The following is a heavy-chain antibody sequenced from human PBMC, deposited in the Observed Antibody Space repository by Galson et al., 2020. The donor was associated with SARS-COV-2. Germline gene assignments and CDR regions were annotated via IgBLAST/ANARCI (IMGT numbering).Heavy chain of an antibody. J-gene: IGHJ4*02. Sequence: ASVKVSCKASRYSFISYGMSWVRQAPGQGLEWIGWVSGYNGNTDYAQNVQGRVTMSADTSTSTVYMELWSLRSDDTAVYYCARSGKRYCSGGTCYFDYWGQGTLLTVSS. CDR1: RYSFISYG. CDR2: VSGYNGNT. D-gene: IGHD2-15*01. CDR3: ARSGKRYCSGGTCYFDY. V-gene: IGHV1-18*01.